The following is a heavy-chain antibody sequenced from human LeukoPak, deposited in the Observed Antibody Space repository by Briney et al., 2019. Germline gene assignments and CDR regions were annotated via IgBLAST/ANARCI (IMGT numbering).Heavy chain of an antibody. CDR2: INHSGST. D-gene: IGHD4-17*01. J-gene: IGHJ4*02. CDR1: GGSFSGYY. V-gene: IGHV4-34*01. CDR3: AVVSDASDYGDYDY. Sequence: SETLSLTCAVYGGSFSGYYCIWIRQPPGKGLEWIGEINHSGSTNYNPSLKSRVTISVDTSKNQFSLKLSSVTAADTAVYYCAVVSDASDYGDYDYWGQGTLVTVSS.